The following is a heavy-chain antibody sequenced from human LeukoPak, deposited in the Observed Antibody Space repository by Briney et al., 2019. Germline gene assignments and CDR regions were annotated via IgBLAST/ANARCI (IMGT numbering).Heavy chain of an antibody. V-gene: IGHV1-69*06. J-gene: IGHJ4*02. Sequence: ASVKVSCKASGGTFSSYAISWVRQASGQGLEWMGGIIPIFGTANYAQKFQGRVTITADKSTSTAYMELSSLRSEDTAVYYCATPGPEYSSSWYPFDYWGQGTLVTVSS. CDR3: ATPGPEYSSSWYPFDY. CDR1: GGTFSSYA. D-gene: IGHD6-13*01. CDR2: IIPIFGTA.